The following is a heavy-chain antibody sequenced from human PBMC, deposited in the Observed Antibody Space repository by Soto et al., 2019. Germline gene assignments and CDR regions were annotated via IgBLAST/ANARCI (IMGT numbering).Heavy chain of an antibody. CDR1: GYTFTDYA. D-gene: IGHD2-15*01. Sequence: GASVKVSCKASGYTFTDYAIHWVRQAPGQGLEWMGWINVGNGNTGYSRKFQGRVTNARDMSASTAYIGVTSLTSEDTAIYYCARGGAHYTPLDHWGQGTLVTVSS. CDR3: ARGGAHYTPLDH. V-gene: IGHV1-3*01. CDR2: INVGNGNT. J-gene: IGHJ4*02.